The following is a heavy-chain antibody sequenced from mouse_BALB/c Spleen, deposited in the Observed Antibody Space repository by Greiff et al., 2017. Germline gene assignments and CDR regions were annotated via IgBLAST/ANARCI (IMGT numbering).Heavy chain of an antibody. D-gene: IGHD1-1*01. CDR3: ARGGSFTTVIDY. J-gene: IGHJ2*01. Sequence: EVQLVESGGGLVKPGGSLKLSCAASGFTFSDYYMYWVRQTPEKRLEWVATISDGGSYTYYPDSVKGRFTISRDNAKNNLYLQMSSLKSEDTAMYYCARGGSFTTVIDYWGQGTTLTVSS. CDR2: ISDGGSYT. CDR1: GFTFSDYY. V-gene: IGHV5-4*02.